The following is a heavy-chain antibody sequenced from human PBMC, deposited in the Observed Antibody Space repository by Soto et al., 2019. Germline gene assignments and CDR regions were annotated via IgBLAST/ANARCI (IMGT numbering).Heavy chain of an antibody. V-gene: IGHV1-18*04. Sequence: QVQMEQSGAEVKKPGASVKVSCKTSGFTFSRNGIVWVRQAPGQRLEWMGWISPYNGNTKYTQKVQGRVTLTTDTSTSTAYMELRSLRSDDTAVYFCARGKYYYDSSGWGIFDYWGQGTLVTVSS. CDR1: GFTFSRNG. D-gene: IGHD3-22*01. CDR2: ISPYNGNT. CDR3: ARGKYYYDSSGWGIFDY. J-gene: IGHJ4*02.